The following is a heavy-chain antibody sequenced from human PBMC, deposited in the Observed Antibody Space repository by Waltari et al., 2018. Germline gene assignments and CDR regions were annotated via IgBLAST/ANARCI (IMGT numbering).Heavy chain of an antibody. Sequence: EVQLVESGGGLVQPGGSLRLSCAASGFTFSSYEMNWVRQAPGKGLEWVSYFSSSGSTIYYADSVKGRFTISRDNAKNSLYLQMNSLRAEDTAVYYCAREPYDFWSGYYNYYYYGMDVWGQGTTVTVSS. V-gene: IGHV3-48*03. J-gene: IGHJ6*02. CDR2: FSSSGSTI. D-gene: IGHD3-3*01. CDR1: GFTFSSYE. CDR3: AREPYDFWSGYYNYYYYGMDV.